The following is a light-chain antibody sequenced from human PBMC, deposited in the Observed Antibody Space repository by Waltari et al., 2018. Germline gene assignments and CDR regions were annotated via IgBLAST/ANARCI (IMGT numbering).Light chain of an antibody. V-gene: IGLV2-8*01. CDR1: SSDVGGYNY. Sequence: QSALTQPPSASGSPGQSVTISCTGTSSDVGGYNYVSWYQHHPGKGPKLMLTDVSKRPSGVPDRFSGSKSGNTASLTISGLQADDEADYYCLSYAGNDGYFFGTGTRVTVL. CDR3: LSYAGNDGYF. CDR2: DVS. J-gene: IGLJ1*01.